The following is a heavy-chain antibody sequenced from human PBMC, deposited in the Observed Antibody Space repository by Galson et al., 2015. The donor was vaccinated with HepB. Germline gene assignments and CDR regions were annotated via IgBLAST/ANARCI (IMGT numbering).Heavy chain of an antibody. CDR3: ARGYRGFDP. CDR1: GFTFSNYA. CDR2: ISGSGGST. J-gene: IGHJ5*02. V-gene: IGHV3-23*01. D-gene: IGHD1-1*01. Sequence: SLRLSCAASGFTFSNYALSWVRQAPGKGLEWVSTISGSGGSTYYTDSVKGRFTISRDNSKNSLYLQMNSLRAEDTAVYYCARGYRGFDPWGQGTLVTVSS.